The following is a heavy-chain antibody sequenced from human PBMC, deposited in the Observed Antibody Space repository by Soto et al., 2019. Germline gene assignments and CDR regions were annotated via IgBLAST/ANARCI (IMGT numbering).Heavy chain of an antibody. CDR2: ISAYNGNK. V-gene: IGHV1-18*01. Sequence: GASVKVSCKASGYTFTSYGISWVRQAPGQGLEWMGWISAYNGNKNYAQRLQGRVTMTTDTSTSTAYMELRSLRSDDTAVYYCAVPSGEPFFDYWGQGTLVTVSS. D-gene: IGHD6-19*01. CDR3: AVPSGEPFFDY. CDR1: GYTFTSYG. J-gene: IGHJ4*02.